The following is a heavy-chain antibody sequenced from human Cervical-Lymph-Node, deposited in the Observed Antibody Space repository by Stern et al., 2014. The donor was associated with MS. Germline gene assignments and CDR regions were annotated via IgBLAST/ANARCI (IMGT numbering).Heavy chain of an antibody. V-gene: IGHV5-51*01. CDR2: ISPDDSDM. CDR1: GYSFASYW. CDR3: ARHGGKQWLVRPYYYYGLDV. D-gene: IGHD6-19*01. J-gene: IGHJ6*02. Sequence: VQLVESGAEVKKPGESLRISCEGSGYSFASYWIAWVRQMPGKGLEWMGVISPDDSDMRYNPSFQGQVTISVDKSNSTTYLQWTSLKASDTAIYYCARHGGKQWLVRPYYYYGLDVWGQGTTVTVSS.